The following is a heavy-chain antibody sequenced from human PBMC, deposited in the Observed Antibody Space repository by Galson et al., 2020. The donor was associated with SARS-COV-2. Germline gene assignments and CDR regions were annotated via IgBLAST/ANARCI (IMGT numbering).Heavy chain of an antibody. CDR1: GFTFSSYG. D-gene: IGHD2-15*01. V-gene: IGHV3-30*03. CDR2: ISYDGSNK. Sequence: QAGGSLRLSCAASGFTFSSYGMHWVRQAPGKGLEWAAVISYDGSNKYYADSVKGRFTISRDNSKNTLYLQMNSLRAEDTAVYYCARSRYLISSEFDYWGQGTLVTVSS. J-gene: IGHJ4*02. CDR3: ARSRYLISSEFDY.